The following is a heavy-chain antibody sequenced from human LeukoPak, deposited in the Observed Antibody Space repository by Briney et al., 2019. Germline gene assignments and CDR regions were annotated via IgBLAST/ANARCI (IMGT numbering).Heavy chain of an antibody. J-gene: IGHJ4*02. CDR3: ARDYDFWSGTDY. CDR2: IYYSGST. D-gene: IGHD3-3*01. CDR1: GGSISSYY. V-gene: IGHV4-59*12. Sequence: PSETLSLTCTVSGGSISSYYWSWIRQPPGKGLEWIGYIYYSGSTNYNPSLKSRVTISVDTSKNQFSLKLSSVTAADTAVYYCARDYDFWSGTDYWGQGTLVTVSS.